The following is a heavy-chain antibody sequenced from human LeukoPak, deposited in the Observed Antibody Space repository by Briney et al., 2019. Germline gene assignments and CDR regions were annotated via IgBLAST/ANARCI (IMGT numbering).Heavy chain of an antibody. CDR2: INQDGSEK. D-gene: IGHD5-12*01. CDR3: ARGGGSGYDYNLDC. V-gene: IGHV3-7*01. CDR1: GFTFSSYW. J-gene: IGHJ4*02. Sequence: PGGSLRLSCAASGFTFSSYWMSWVRQAPGKGLEWVANINQDGSEKYYVDSVKGRFTISRDNAKNSLYLQMNSLRAEDTAVYYCARGGGSGYDYNLDCWGQGTLVTVSS.